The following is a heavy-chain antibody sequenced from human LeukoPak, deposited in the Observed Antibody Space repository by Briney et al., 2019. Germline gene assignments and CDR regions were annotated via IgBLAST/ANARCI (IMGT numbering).Heavy chain of an antibody. CDR3: ARALHGDWFDP. J-gene: IGHJ5*02. V-gene: IGHV4-59*01. D-gene: IGHD3-16*01. CDR2: IYYSGST. Sequence: SETLSLTCTVSGESISGFYWTWIRQPPGKGLEWIGYIYYSGSTNYNPSLKSRVTISVDTSKNQFSLKLSSVTAADTAVYYCARALHGDWFDPWGQGTLVTVSS. CDR1: GESISGFY.